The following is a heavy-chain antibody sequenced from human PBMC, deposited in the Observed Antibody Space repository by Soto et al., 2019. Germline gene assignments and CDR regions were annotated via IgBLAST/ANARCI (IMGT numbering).Heavy chain of an antibody. CDR2: IWYDGSNK. CDR3: ARDLENLHYLDY. J-gene: IGHJ4*02. V-gene: IGHV3-33*01. Sequence: GGSLRLSCAASGFTFSSYGMHWVRQAPGKGLEWVAVIWYDGSNKYYADSVKGRFTISRDNSKNTLYLQMNSLRAEDTAVYYCARDLENLHYLDYWGQGTLVTVSS. CDR1: GFTFSSYG.